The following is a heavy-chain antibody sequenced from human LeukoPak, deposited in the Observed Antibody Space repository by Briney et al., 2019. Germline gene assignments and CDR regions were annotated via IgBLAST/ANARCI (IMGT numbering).Heavy chain of an antibody. CDR2: IIPIFGTA. V-gene: IGHV1-69*13. CDR1: GYTFNNYY. Sequence: GASVKVSCKASGYTFNNYYMYWVRQAPGQGLEWMGGIIPIFGTANYAQKFQGRVTITAGESTSTAYMELSSLRSEDTAVYYCARGGWLVSYYFDYWGQGTLVTVSS. CDR3: ARGGWLVSYYFDY. J-gene: IGHJ4*02. D-gene: IGHD6-19*01.